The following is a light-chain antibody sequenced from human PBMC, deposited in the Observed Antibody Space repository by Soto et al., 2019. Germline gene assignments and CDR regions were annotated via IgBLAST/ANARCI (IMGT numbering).Light chain of an antibody. J-gene: IGKJ3*01. CDR3: LRHRSHPRA. CDR2: AAS. Sequence: DIQMTQSPSSLSASVGDRVTITCRASQGIRNDLGWYQQKPGKAPKRLIYAASSLQSGVPSRFSESGSGTEFALTVSILQPGYFANEYCLRHRSHPRAFGAGTKVYL. CDR1: QGIRND. V-gene: IGKV1-17*01.